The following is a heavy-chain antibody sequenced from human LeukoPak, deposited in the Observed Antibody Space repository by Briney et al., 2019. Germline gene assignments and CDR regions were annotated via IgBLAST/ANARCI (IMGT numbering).Heavy chain of an antibody. J-gene: IGHJ3*02. CDR3: AITITGTTSRFGAFDI. Sequence: GASVKVSCKXSGGAFSSYAISWVRQAPGQGLEWMGGIIPIFGTANYAQKFQGRVTITTDESTSTAYMELSSLRSEDTAVYYCAITITGTTSRFGAFDIWGQGTMVTVSS. D-gene: IGHD1-20*01. CDR1: GGAFSSYA. CDR2: IIPIFGTA. V-gene: IGHV1-69*05.